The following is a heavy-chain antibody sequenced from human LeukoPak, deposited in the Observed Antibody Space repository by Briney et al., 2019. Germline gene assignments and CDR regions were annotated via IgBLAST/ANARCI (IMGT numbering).Heavy chain of an antibody. CDR1: GGSISSSTYY. V-gene: IGHV4-39*01. J-gene: IGHJ4*02. Sequence: SETLSLTCTVSGGSISSSTYYWGWIRQPPGKGLEWIGSSYSRGSTYYNPSLKSRVTISIDTSKNQFSLKVTSVTAADTAVYYCARHELPGIAISVGFDYWGQGTLVTVSS. CDR2: SYSRGST. CDR3: ARHELPGIAISVGFDY. D-gene: IGHD6-13*01.